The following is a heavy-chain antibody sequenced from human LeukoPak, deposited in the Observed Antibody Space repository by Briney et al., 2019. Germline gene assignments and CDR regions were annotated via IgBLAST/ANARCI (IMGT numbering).Heavy chain of an antibody. J-gene: IGHJ4*02. CDR3: ASTRDGYNWNYFDY. CDR2: IYYSGIT. D-gene: IGHD1-20*01. V-gene: IGHV4-59*01. Sequence: PSETLSLTCPLSGGSISSYYWRWIRQPPGKGLEWVGYIYYSGITNYNPSLQSRVTISVDTSKNHFSLKLSSVTAADTAVYYCASTRDGYNWNYFDYWGQGTLVTVSS. CDR1: GGSISSYY.